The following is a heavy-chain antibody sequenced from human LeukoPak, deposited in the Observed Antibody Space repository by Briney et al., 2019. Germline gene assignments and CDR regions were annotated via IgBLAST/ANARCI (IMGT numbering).Heavy chain of an antibody. Sequence: ASVKVSCKASGYTFTSYGISWVRQAPGQGLEWMGWISAYNGNTNYAQKLQGRVTMTTDTSTSTAYMELSRLRSDDTAVYYCARTNPEIVGATNFDYWGQGTLVTVSS. CDR2: ISAYNGNT. V-gene: IGHV1-18*01. D-gene: IGHD1-26*01. J-gene: IGHJ4*02. CDR3: ARTNPEIVGATNFDY. CDR1: GYTFTSYG.